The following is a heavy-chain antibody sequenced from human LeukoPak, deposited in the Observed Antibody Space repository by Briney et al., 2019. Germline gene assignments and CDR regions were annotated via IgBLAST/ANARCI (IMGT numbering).Heavy chain of an antibody. CDR1: GDSVSSNSAA. Sequence: SQTLSLTCAISGDSVSSNSAAWNWIRQSPSRGLEWLGRTYYRSKWYNDCAVSVKSRITINPDTSKNQFSLQLNSVTPEDTAVYYCAREVLLWFGELSAFDNWGQGTLVTVSS. D-gene: IGHD3-10*01. CDR2: TYYRSKWYN. J-gene: IGHJ4*02. V-gene: IGHV6-1*01. CDR3: AREVLLWFGELSAFDN.